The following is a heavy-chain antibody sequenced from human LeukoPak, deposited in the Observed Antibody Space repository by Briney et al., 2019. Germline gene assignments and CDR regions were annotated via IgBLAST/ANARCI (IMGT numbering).Heavy chain of an antibody. D-gene: IGHD3-3*01. Sequence: ASVKVSCKASGYTFTSYDINWVRQATGQGLEWMGWMNPNSGNTGYAQKFQGRVTITRNTSISTAYMELSSLRSEDTAVYYCARGQQITIFGVVILAGWFDPWGQGTLVTVSS. J-gene: IGHJ5*02. CDR2: MNPNSGNT. CDR3: ARGQQITIFGVVILAGWFDP. CDR1: GYTFTSYD. V-gene: IGHV1-8*03.